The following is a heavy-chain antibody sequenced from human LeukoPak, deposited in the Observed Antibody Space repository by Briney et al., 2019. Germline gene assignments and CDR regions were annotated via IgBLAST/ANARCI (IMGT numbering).Heavy chain of an antibody. D-gene: IGHD3-10*01. CDR2: IYYSGST. Sequence: PSETLSLTCTVSGGSISSSSYYWGWIRQPPGKGLEWIVSIYYSGSTYYNPSLKSRVTISVDTSKNQFSLKLSSVTAADTAVYYCARVQASEYTYYYGSGENYYYMDVWGKGTTVTVSS. V-gene: IGHV4-39*07. J-gene: IGHJ6*03. CDR1: GGSISSSSYY. CDR3: ARVQASEYTYYYGSGENYYYMDV.